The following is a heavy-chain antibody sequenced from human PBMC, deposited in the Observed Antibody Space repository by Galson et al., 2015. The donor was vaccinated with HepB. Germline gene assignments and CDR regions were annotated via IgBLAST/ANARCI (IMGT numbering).Heavy chain of an antibody. CDR2: INPSGGDT. CDR3: ARDNNAWSFDY. V-gene: IGHV1-46*01. D-gene: IGHD1-1*01. Sequence: SVKVSCKASGYPFINHYMHWVRQAPGQGLEWMGTINPSGGDTTYAQKFQGRVTMTRDTSTSTDYMELSSLRSEDTAVYYCARDNNAWSFDYWGQGTLVTVSS. CDR1: GYPFINHY. J-gene: IGHJ4*02.